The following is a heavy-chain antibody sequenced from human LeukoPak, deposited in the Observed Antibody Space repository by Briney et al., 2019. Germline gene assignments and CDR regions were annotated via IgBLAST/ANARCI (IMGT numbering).Heavy chain of an antibody. Sequence: GESLRLSCAVSGLTFSNSAMSWVRQAPGKGLEWVSAISVGSDVIYYADSVKGRFAISRDNSKHTVYLQMDSLRAEDTAVYYCAKDSVDTVMATTYWGQGTLVTVSS. CDR1: GLTFSNSA. V-gene: IGHV3-23*01. CDR3: AKDSVDTVMATTY. J-gene: IGHJ4*02. D-gene: IGHD5-18*01. CDR2: ISVGSDVI.